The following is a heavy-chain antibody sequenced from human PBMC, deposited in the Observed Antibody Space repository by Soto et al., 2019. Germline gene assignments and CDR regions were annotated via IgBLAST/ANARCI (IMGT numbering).Heavy chain of an antibody. Sequence: QVQLVQSGAEVKKPGSSVKVSCKASGGTFNNYPVTWVRQAPGQGLEWMGRIIPKSGTVNYAQKFQGRVTITADEATSTAYMEMSSLRSEDTAVYYCASSYGTSWYGDYWGQGSLVTVSS. J-gene: IGHJ4*02. CDR2: IIPKSGTV. CDR3: ASSYGTSWYGDY. V-gene: IGHV1-69*18. D-gene: IGHD6-13*01. CDR1: GGTFNNYP.